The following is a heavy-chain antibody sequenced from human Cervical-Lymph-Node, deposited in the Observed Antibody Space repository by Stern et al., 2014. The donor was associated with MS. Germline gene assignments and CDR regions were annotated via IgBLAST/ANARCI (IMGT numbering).Heavy chain of an antibody. Sequence: QVQLVESGGGVVQPGRSLRLSCAASGFTFSSYGMHWVRQAPGKGLEWVAVIWYDGSNKYYADSVKGRFTISRDNSKNTLYLQMNSLRAEDTAVYYCARDPLGCSGGSCYYFDYWGQGTLVTVSS. D-gene: IGHD2-15*01. V-gene: IGHV3-33*01. CDR1: GFTFSSYG. CDR3: ARDPLGCSGGSCYYFDY. CDR2: IWYDGSNK. J-gene: IGHJ4*02.